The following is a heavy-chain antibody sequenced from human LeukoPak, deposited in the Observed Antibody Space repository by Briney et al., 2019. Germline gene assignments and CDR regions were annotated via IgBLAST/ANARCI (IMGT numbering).Heavy chain of an antibody. Sequence: SETLSLTCAVYGGSFSDYYWTWIRQPPGKGLEWIGEIYHSGSTNYNPSLKSRVTISVDTSKNQFSLKLYSVTAADTAVYYCARGGDYGDYVFQFWGQGTVVTVSS. CDR3: ARGGDYGDYVFQF. CDR1: GGSFSDYY. CDR2: IYHSGST. D-gene: IGHD4-17*01. J-gene: IGHJ4*02. V-gene: IGHV4-34*01.